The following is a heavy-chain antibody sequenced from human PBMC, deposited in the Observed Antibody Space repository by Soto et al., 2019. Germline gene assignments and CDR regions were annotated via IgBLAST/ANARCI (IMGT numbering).Heavy chain of an antibody. CDR1: GGTFSSYA. CDR3: ASGTTMVRGVIGSWCDP. D-gene: IGHD3-10*01. CDR2: IIPMYGPA. Sequence: QVPLVQSGAEVKKPGSSVTVSCKASGGTFSSYAIHWVRQAPGQGREWMGGIIPMYGPAKYAQRFQGRVTLTADESTTTVYIELTSLTSQDTADYYWASGTTMVRGVIGSWCDPWGHGTLVTASS. V-gene: IGHV1-69*01. J-gene: IGHJ5*02.